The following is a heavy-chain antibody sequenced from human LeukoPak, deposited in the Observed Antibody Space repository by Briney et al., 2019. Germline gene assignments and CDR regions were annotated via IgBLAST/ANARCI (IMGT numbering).Heavy chain of an antibody. CDR3: ANLIRGGAFDI. Sequence: PEGSLRLSCAASGFTFSSFGMNWVRQAPGKGLEWVAVISYDGSNKYYADSVKGRFTISRDNSKNTLYLQMNSLRAEDTAVYYCANLIRGGAFDIWGQGTMVTVSS. CDR2: ISYDGSNK. V-gene: IGHV3-30*18. J-gene: IGHJ3*02. CDR1: GFTFSSFG.